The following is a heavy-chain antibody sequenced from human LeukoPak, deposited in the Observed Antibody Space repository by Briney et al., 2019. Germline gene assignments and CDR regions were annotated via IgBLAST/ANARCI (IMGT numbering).Heavy chain of an antibody. J-gene: IGHJ6*02. CDR2: IIPIFGTA. D-gene: IGHD6-13*01. Sequence: ASVKVSCKASGYTFTSYGTSWVRQAPGQGLEWMGGIIPIFGTANYAQKFQGRVTITADESTSTAYMELSSLRSEDTAVYYCARDRIAAAGTNWNYYYGMDVWGQGTTVTVSS. CDR3: ARDRIAAAGTNWNYYYGMDV. V-gene: IGHV1-69*13. CDR1: GYTFTSYG.